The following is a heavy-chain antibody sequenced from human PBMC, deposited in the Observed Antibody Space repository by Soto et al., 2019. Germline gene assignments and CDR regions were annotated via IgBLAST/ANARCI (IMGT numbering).Heavy chain of an antibody. CDR3: ARMKVEAAARYLFQGMDV. D-gene: IGHD2-15*01. CDR1: GYNFANNW. Sequence: EVQLVQSEAEVKKPGESLRISCQGVGYNFANNWIAWVRQVPGKGLEWIGITYPGDSDTRYNPSLRGQVTVATDTSRSSAYLQWSVVKASDTGIYYCARMKVEAAARYLFQGMDVWGQGTTVIVSS. CDR2: TYPGDSDT. J-gene: IGHJ6*02. V-gene: IGHV5-51*01.